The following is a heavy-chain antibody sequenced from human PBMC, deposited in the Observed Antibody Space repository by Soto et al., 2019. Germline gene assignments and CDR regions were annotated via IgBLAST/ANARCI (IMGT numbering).Heavy chain of an antibody. CDR3: AREPATIFGVVIWEDYWYFDL. D-gene: IGHD3-3*01. V-gene: IGHV3-30-3*01. J-gene: IGHJ2*01. Sequence: GGSLRLSCAASGFTFSSYAMHWVRQAPGKGLEWVAVISYDGSNKYYADSVKGRFTISRDNSKNTLYLQMNSLRAEDTAVYYCAREPATIFGVVIWEDYWYFDLWGRGTLVTVSS. CDR1: GFTFSSYA. CDR2: ISYDGSNK.